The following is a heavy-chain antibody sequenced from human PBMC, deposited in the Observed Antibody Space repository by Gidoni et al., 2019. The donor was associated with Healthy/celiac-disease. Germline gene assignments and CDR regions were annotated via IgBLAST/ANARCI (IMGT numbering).Heavy chain of an antibody. CDR1: GGTFSSYA. D-gene: IGHD5-12*01. CDR2: IIPILGIA. V-gene: IGHV1-69*04. J-gene: IGHJ6*02. Sequence: KKPGSSVKVSCKASGGTFSSYAISWVRQAPGQGLEWMGRIIPILGIANYAQKFQGRVTITADKSTNTAYMELSSLRSEDTAVYYCARDSRWLQGYYYYGMDVWGQGTTVTVSS. CDR3: ARDSRWLQGYYYYGMDV.